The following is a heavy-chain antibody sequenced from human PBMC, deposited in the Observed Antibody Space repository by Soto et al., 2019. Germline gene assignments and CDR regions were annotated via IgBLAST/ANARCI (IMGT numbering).Heavy chain of an antibody. CDR3: ARDRSGSHEIDASLDI. D-gene: IGHD1-26*01. CDR2: ISYDGGNE. Sequence: QVQLVESGGGVVQPGRSLRLSCAASRFSFSTYAIHWVRQAPGKGLEWVAGISYDGGNEYYADPVKGRFTISRDNSKSTWYLKMNSLGPDDTAVYYCARDRSGSHEIDASLDIWGRGTMVTVSS. V-gene: IGHV3-30-3*01. J-gene: IGHJ3*02. CDR1: RFSFSTYA.